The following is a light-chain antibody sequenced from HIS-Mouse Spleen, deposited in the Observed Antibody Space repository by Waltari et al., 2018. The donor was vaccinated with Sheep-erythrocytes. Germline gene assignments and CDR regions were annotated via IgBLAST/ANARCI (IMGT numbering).Light chain of an antibody. CDR1: QSVSRY. Sequence: EIVLTQSPATLSLYPGERATLSCRASQSVSRYLAWYQQKPGQAPRLLIYDASNRATGIPARFSGSGSGTDFTLTISSLEPEDFAVYYCQQRSNWPPTFGQGTKVEIK. J-gene: IGKJ1*01. V-gene: IGKV3-11*01. CDR3: QQRSNWPPT. CDR2: DAS.